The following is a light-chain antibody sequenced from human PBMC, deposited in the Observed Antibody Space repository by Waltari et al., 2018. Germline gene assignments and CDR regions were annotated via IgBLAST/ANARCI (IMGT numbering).Light chain of an antibody. CDR3: QVWRSSTYV. CDR1: DIGSRN. J-gene: IGLJ1*01. CDR2: KNR. Sequence: SYELTQPLSVSVALGQTATITCGGSDIGSRNVNWYQQKPGQAPVLVIYKNRHRPSGLPERFSASNSGSMATLTISRAQAGDEADYYCQVWRSSTYVFAAGTHVTVL. V-gene: IGLV3-9*01.